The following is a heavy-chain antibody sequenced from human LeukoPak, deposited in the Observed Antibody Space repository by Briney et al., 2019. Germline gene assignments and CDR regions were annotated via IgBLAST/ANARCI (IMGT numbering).Heavy chain of an antibody. D-gene: IGHD6-19*01. CDR3: AKDSVGVAGPDY. CDR1: GFTFSTYA. J-gene: IGHJ4*02. Sequence: EGSLRLSCAASGFTFSTYAMSWVRQAPGEGLQWVSTITGSGGGTYYADSVKGRFTIYRDNSKNTLYLQMSSLRAEDTAVYYCAKDSVGVAGPDYWGQGTLVTVSS. V-gene: IGHV3-23*01. CDR2: ITGSGGGT.